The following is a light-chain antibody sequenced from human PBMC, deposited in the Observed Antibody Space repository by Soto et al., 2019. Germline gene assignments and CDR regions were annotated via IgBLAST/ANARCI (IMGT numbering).Light chain of an antibody. CDR2: DVT. CDR1: SSDVGTYNF. J-gene: IGLJ1*01. CDR3: CSYVGSYTSYV. V-gene: IGLV2-11*01. Sequence: QSALTQPRSVSGSPGQSVTISCTGTSSDVGTYNFVSWYQQHPGKAPKFMIYDVTKRPSGVPDRFSGSKSGNTASLTISGLQAEDEADYYCCSYVGSYTSYVFGTGTKVT.